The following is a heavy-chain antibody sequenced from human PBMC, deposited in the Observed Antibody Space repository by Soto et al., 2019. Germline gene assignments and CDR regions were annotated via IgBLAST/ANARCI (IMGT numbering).Heavy chain of an antibody. Sequence: SETLSLIRGVPGVSIRSNNWWSWARQPRGKGLEWIGEIFHSGSTHYNASLKTRVTISVDKSKNQFSLKLSSVTAADTAVYYCARVYSGRYSDYWGQGTLVTVSS. CDR2: IFHSGST. D-gene: IGHD1-26*01. CDR1: GVSIRSNNW. CDR3: ARVYSGRYSDY. J-gene: IGHJ4*02. V-gene: IGHV4-4*02.